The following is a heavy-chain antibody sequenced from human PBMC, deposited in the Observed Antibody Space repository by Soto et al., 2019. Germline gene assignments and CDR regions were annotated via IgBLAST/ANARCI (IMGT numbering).Heavy chain of an antibody. CDR3: ARSGKN. CDR1: GGSISSSDYY. V-gene: IGHV4-39*01. CDR2: IYYSGST. Sequence: QLQLQESGPGLVKPSETLSLTCTVSGGSISSSDYYWGWMRQPPGKGLERIGSIYYSGSTYYNPSLKSRVTISVDTSKKQLSLKLSSVTAADTSVYYCARSGKNWGQGTLVTVSS. J-gene: IGHJ4*02. D-gene: IGHD6-13*01.